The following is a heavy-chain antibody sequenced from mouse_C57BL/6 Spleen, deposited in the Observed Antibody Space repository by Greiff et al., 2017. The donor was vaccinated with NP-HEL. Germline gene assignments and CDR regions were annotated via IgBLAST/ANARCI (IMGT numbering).Heavy chain of an antibody. CDR1: GYTFTDYY. CDR3: ARSSRGFAY. Sequence: VQLQQSGAELVRPGASVKLSCKASGYTFTDYYINWVKQRPGQGLEWIARIYPGSGNTSYNEKFKGKATLTAEKSSSTAYMQLSSLTSEDSAVYFCARSSRGFAYWGQGTLVTVSA. CDR2: IYPGSGNT. V-gene: IGHV1-76*01. J-gene: IGHJ3*01.